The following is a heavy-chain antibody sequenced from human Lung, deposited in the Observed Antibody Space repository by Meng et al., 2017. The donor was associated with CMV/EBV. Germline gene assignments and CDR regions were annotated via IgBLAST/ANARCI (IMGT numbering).Heavy chain of an antibody. J-gene: IGHJ6*02. Sequence: GESLKISCAASGFTFSGYWMNWVRQAPGKGLEWVANIGRDGSDKYYVDSVKGRFTISRDNTRNSIHLQMNSLKAEDTAVYYCATYLGHCNPGVCQPQYYGLDVWGQGTTVXVSS. D-gene: IGHD2-8*01. CDR3: ATYLGHCNPGVCQPQYYGLDV. CDR2: IGRDGSDK. V-gene: IGHV3-7*01. CDR1: GFTFSGYW.